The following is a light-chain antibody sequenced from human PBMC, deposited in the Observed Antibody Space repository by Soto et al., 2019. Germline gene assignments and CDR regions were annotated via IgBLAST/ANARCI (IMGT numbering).Light chain of an antibody. CDR3: QQYNNWRT. CDR1: QSVSNL. V-gene: IGKV3-15*01. CDR2: GAS. J-gene: IGKJ1*01. Sequence: EILMTQSPATLSVSPGERSTLSCRASQSVSNLLAWYQQKPGQAPRLLIYGASTRATGFPDRFSGSGSGTEFTLTISSLQSEDFAVYYCQQYNNWRTFGQGTKVDIK.